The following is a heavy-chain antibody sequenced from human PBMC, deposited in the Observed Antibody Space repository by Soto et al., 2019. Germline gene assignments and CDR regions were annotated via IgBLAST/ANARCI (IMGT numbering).Heavy chain of an antibody. CDR3: AREMATIPTFDY. CDR1: GGTFSSYT. CDR2: IIPILGIA. D-gene: IGHD5-12*01. J-gene: IGHJ4*02. V-gene: IGHV1-69*08. Sequence: QVQLVQSGAAVKKPGSSVKVSCKASGGTFSSYTISWVRQAPGQGLEWMGRIIPILGIANYAQKFQGRVTITADKSTSTAYMELSSLRSEDTAVYYCAREMATIPTFDYWGQGTLVTVSS.